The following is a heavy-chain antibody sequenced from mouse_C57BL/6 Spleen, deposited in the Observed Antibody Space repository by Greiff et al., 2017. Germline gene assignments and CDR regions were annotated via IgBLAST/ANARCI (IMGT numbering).Heavy chain of an antibody. V-gene: IGHV1-64*01. CDR3: AGTDYGGYYFDY. J-gene: IGHJ2*01. D-gene: IGHD1-1*01. Sequence: QVQLQQPGAELVKPGASVKLSCKASGYTFTSYWMHWVKQRPGQGLEWIGMIHPNSGSTNYNEKFKSKATLTVDKSSSTAYMQLSSLTAEDSAGDDCAGTDYGGYYFDYWGQGTTLTVSS. CDR1: GYTFTSYW. CDR2: IHPNSGST.